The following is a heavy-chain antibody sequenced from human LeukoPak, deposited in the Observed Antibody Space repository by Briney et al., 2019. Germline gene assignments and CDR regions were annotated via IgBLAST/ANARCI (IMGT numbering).Heavy chain of an antibody. J-gene: IGHJ6*04. Sequence: GGSLRLSCAASGFTFSSYWMHWVRQAPGKGLEWVSGISWNSGSIGYADSVKGRFTISRDNAKNSLYLQMNSLRAEDTAVYYCAELGITMIGGVWGKGTTVTISS. V-gene: IGHV3-74*01. D-gene: IGHD3-10*02. CDR3: AELGITMIGGV. CDR2: ISWNSGSI. CDR1: GFTFSSYW.